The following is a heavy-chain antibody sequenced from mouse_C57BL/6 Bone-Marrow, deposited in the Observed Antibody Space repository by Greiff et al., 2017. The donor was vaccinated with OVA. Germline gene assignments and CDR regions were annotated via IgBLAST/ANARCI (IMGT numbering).Heavy chain of an antibody. Sequence: VHLVESGAELVRPGASVTLSCKASGYTFTDYEMHWVKQTPVHGLEWIGAIDPETGGTAYNQKFKGKAILTADKSSSTAYMELRSLTSEDSAVYYCTRGSGDYAMDYWGQGTSVTVSS. CDR1: GYTFTDYE. V-gene: IGHV1-15*01. CDR2: IDPETGGT. CDR3: TRGSGDYAMDY. J-gene: IGHJ4*01. D-gene: IGHD4-1*01.